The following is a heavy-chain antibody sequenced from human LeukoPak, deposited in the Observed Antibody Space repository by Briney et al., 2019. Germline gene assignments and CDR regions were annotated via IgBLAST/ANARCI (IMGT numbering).Heavy chain of an antibody. Sequence: PSGTLSLTCAVSSGSISSSNWWSWVRQPPGKGLEWIGEIYHSGSTNYNPSLKSRVTISVDKSKNQFSLKLSSVTAADTAVYYCARETKDYYDSSAYPDYWGQGTLVTVSS. CDR2: IYHSGST. CDR1: SGSISSSNW. V-gene: IGHV4-4*02. J-gene: IGHJ4*02. D-gene: IGHD3-22*01. CDR3: ARETKDYYDSSAYPDY.